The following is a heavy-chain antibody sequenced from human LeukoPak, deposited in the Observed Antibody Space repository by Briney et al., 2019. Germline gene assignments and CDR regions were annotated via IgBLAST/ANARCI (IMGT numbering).Heavy chain of an antibody. D-gene: IGHD3-22*01. CDR1: GFTFSSYW. Sequence: PGGSLRLSCAASGFTFSSYWMSWVRQAPGKGLEWVALISYDGSYKYYADSVKGRFTLSRDNSKNTLYLQMNSLRAEDTAVYYCATWRGSGYYYIDYWGQGTLVTVSS. CDR3: ATWRGSGYYYIDY. V-gene: IGHV3-30*03. CDR2: ISYDGSYK. J-gene: IGHJ4*02.